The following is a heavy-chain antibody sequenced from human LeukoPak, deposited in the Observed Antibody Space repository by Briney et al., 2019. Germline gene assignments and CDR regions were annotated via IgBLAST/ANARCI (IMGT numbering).Heavy chain of an antibody. D-gene: IGHD3-22*01. CDR2: IYYSGST. CDR3: ARDRIVFYDSSGYDYYYYGMDV. V-gene: IGHV4-30-4*01. CDR1: GGSISSGDYY. Sequence: PSETLSLTCTVSGGSISSGDYYWSWIRQPPGKGLEWIGYIYYSGSTYYNPSLKSRVTISVDTSKNQFSLKLSSVTAADTAVYYCARDRIVFYDSSGYDYYYYGMDVWGQGTTVTVSS. J-gene: IGHJ6*02.